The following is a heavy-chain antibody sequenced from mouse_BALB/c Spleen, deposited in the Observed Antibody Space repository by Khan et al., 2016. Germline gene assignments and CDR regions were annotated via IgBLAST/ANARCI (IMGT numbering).Heavy chain of an antibody. CDR1: GYTFTDYA. D-gene: IGHD6-2*01. V-gene: IGHV1S137*01. CDR2: ISTYSGNT. Sequence: QVQLQQSGPELVRPGVSVKISCKGSGYTFTDYAMHWVKQSHAKRLEWIGVISTYSGNTNYNQKFKGKATMTVDKSSSTAYMELARLTSEDSAIFYCSTSGSPYYYPLYYWGQGTSITVSS. J-gene: IGHJ4*01. CDR3: STSGSPYYYPLYY.